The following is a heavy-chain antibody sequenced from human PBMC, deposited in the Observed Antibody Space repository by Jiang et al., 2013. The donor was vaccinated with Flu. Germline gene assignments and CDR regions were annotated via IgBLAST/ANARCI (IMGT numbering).Heavy chain of an antibody. J-gene: IGHJ6*03. V-gene: IGHV3-11*01. CDR2: ISDSATTV. D-gene: IGHD3-22*01. CDR3: ARVGSADYNYYYFYMDV. CDR1: Y. Sequence: YMTWVRQAPGKGLEWISYISDSATTVHYADSVKGRFTISRDNAKGSLFLQLNNLRDDDTAVYFCARVGSADYNYYYFYMDVWGKGTTVTVSS.